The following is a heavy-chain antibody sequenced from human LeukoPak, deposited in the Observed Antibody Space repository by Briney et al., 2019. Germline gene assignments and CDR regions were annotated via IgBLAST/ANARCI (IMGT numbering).Heavy chain of an antibody. CDR1: GYTFTSYG. D-gene: IGHD6-19*01. J-gene: IGHJ3*02. Sequence: GASVKVSCKASGYTFTSYGISWVRQAPGQGLEWMGWISAYNGNTNYAQKLQGRVTMTTDTSTSTAYMELRSLRSDDTAVYYCARDPNIKQWLVNGDAFDIWGQGTMVTVSS. CDR2: ISAYNGNT. V-gene: IGHV1-18*01. CDR3: ARDPNIKQWLVNGDAFDI.